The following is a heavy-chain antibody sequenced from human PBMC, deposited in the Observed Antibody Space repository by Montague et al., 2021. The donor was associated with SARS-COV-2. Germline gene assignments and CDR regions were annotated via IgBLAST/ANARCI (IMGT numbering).Heavy chain of an antibody. Sequence: SETLSLTCTVSGDSITNNYYWGWIRQPPGKGLEWIGTIYHSGTTYYNPSLKSRVTISVDTSNNQFSLKLTSVTAADTAVYYCAGADRRSPDTTHLYYYKGMDLWGQGTTVTVSS. CDR1: GDSITNNYY. D-gene: IGHD2-15*01. CDR3: AGADRRSPDTTHLYYYKGMDL. V-gene: IGHV4-38-2*02. CDR2: IYHSGTT. J-gene: IGHJ6*02.